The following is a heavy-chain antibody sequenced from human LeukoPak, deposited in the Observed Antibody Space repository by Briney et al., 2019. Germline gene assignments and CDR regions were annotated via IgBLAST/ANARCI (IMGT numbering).Heavy chain of an antibody. CDR3: ARHRAADPSDAFDI. CDR2: IYYSGST. CDR1: GGSVSGYY. Sequence: PSETLSLTCTVSGGSVSGYYWSWIRQPPGKGLEWIGYIYYSGSTYHNPSLKSRVTISVDTSKNRFSLKLSSLTVADTAVYYCARHRAADPSDAFDIWGQGTMVTVS. V-gene: IGHV4-59*08. D-gene: IGHD6-13*01. J-gene: IGHJ3*02.